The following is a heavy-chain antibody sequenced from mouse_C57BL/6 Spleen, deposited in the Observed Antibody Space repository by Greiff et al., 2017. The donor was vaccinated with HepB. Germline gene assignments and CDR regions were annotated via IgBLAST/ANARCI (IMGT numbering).Heavy chain of an antibody. CDR3: ARRGAQATFYAMDY. Sequence: QVQLQQSGAELVKPGASVKLSCKASGYTFTSYWMHWVKQRPGRGLEWIGRIDPNSGGTKYNEKFKSKATLTVDKPSSTAYMQLSSLTSEDSAVYYCARRGAQATFYAMDYWGQGTSVTVSS. V-gene: IGHV1-72*01. D-gene: IGHD3-2*02. CDR1: GYTFTSYW. CDR2: IDPNSGGT. J-gene: IGHJ4*01.